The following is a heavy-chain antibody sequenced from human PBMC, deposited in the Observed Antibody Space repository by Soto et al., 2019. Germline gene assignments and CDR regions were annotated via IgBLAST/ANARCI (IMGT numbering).Heavy chain of an antibody. Sequence: SETLSLTCSVSGVSIRSNYWTWIRQSPGKGLEWIGYIYFTGTTNYNPSLKSRVSISLDTSKNQMSLKLNSMTAADTAVYYCARGDGYYDLWSGYFDTWGQGTLVTVSS. CDR3: ARGDGYYDLWSGYFDT. CDR1: GVSIRSNY. J-gene: IGHJ5*02. V-gene: IGHV4-59*01. D-gene: IGHD3-3*01. CDR2: IYFTGTT.